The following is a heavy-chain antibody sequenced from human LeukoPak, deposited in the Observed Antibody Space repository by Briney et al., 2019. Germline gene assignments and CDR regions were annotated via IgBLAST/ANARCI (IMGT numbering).Heavy chain of an antibody. D-gene: IGHD3-9*01. CDR2: MNPNSGNT. V-gene: IGHV1-8*01. J-gene: IGHJ6*02. CDR3: ARVSGVDILTGYLPKDYYYYYGMDV. Sequence: ASVKVSCKASGYTFTSYDINWVRQATGQGLEWMGWMNPNSGNTGYAQKFQGRVTITRNTSISTAYMELSSLRSEDTAVYYCARVSGVDILTGYLPKDYYYYYGMDVWGQGTTVTVSS. CDR1: GYTFTSYD.